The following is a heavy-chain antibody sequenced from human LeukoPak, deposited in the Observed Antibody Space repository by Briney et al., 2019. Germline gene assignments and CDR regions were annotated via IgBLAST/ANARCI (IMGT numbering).Heavy chain of an antibody. D-gene: IGHD1-7*01. CDR3: ATSGTNWNYGWNNWYDP. CDR1: GYTFTGYY. Sequence: ASVKVSCKASGYTFTGYYMHWVRQAPGQGLEWMGWINPNSGGTNYAQKFQGRVTMTRDTSISTAYMELSRLRSDDTAVYYCATSGTNWNYGWNNWYDPWGQETLVTVSS. V-gene: IGHV1-2*02. J-gene: IGHJ5*02. CDR2: INPNSGGT.